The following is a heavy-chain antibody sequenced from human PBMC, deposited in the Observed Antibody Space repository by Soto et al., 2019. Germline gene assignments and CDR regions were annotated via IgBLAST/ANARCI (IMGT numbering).Heavy chain of an antibody. J-gene: IGHJ4*02. CDR3: ARTTGRLVVVAGFDY. V-gene: IGHV3-21*01. CDR1: GFTFSSYS. CDR2: ISSSSYI. Sequence: EVQLVESGGGLVKPGGSLRLSCAASGFTFSSYSMNWVRQAPGKGLEWVSSISSSSYIYYADSLKGRFTISRENAKNSLYLQMNSLRAEDTAVYYCARTTGRLVVVAGFDYWGQGTLVTVSS. D-gene: IGHD2-15*01.